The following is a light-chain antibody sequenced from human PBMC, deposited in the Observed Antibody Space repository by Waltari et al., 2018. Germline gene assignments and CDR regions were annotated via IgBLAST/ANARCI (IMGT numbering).Light chain of an antibody. Sequence: DIQMTQSPSSLSASVGDKVTITCRASQGISNALAWYQQKQGKAPNLLIYAASSLQSGVPSRFSGSGSGTDFALIISSLQPEDFAVYYCQQRKSYPLTFGGGTKVEIK. V-gene: IGKV1-17*01. CDR1: QGISNA. CDR2: AAS. CDR3: QQRKSYPLT. J-gene: IGKJ4*01.